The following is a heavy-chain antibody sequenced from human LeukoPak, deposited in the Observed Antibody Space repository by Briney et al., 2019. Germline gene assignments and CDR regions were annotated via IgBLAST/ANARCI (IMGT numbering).Heavy chain of an antibody. J-gene: IGHJ4*02. D-gene: IGHD7-27*01. CDR1: GFTFSTYT. V-gene: IGHV3-74*01. CDR3: NVRWGPNSDY. CDR2: ISNDGSTT. Sequence: GGSLRLSCAASGFTFSTYTMNWVRQAPGKGLVWVSRISNDGSTTHYADSVKGRFTISRDNAKNTLFLHMNSLRAEDTAVYYCNVRWGPNSDYWGQGTLVTVSS.